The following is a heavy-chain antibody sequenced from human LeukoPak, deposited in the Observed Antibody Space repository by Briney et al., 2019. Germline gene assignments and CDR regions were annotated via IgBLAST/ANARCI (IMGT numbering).Heavy chain of an antibody. CDR3: ARESGHYYVDV. J-gene: IGHJ6*03. CDR2: IKPDGSQK. V-gene: IGHV3-7*01. CDR1: GFSSRSYW. Sequence: GGSLRLSCTTAGFSSRSYWMSWLRQAAGKWLGWVANIKPDGSQKYYVGSGEGRFTIARDNAKTSVSLEMNSLSAEDTAVYDCARESGHYYVDVWGKGTTVTVSS.